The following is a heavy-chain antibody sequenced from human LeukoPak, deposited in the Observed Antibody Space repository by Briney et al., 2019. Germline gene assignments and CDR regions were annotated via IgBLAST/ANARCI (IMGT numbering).Heavy chain of an antibody. CDR1: GYTFTDYF. CDR3: ATARVGATPDY. CDR2: INPKSGGT. J-gene: IGHJ4*02. D-gene: IGHD1-26*01. V-gene: IGHV1-2*02. Sequence: ASVKVSCKASGYTFTDYFMNWVRQAPGQGLEWMGWINPKSGGTVYAQKFQGRVTMTRDTSSSTAYMELSSLRSEDTAVYYCATARVGATPDYWGQGTLVTVSS.